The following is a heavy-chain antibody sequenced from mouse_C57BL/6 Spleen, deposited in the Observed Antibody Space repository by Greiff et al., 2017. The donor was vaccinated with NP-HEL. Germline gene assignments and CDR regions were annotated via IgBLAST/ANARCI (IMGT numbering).Heavy chain of an antibody. J-gene: IGHJ2*01. CDR2: ISYDGSN. CDR3: AREKYPYYFDY. Sequence: EVQLQESGPGLVKPSQSLSLTCSVTGYSITSGYYWNWIRQFPGNKLEWMGYISYDGSNNYNPSLKNRISITRDTSKNQFFLKLNSVTTEDTATYYCAREKYPYYFDYWGQGTTLTVSS. CDR1: GYSITSGYY. D-gene: IGHD5-1*01. V-gene: IGHV3-6*01.